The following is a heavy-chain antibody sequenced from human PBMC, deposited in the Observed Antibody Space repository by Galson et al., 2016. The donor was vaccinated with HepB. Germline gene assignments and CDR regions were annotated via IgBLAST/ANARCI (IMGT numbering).Heavy chain of an antibody. CDR3: ARNGRRNYGDYGRFDY. CDR2: ISNSGTYM. Sequence: SLRLSCAASAFTFNTYTMNWVRQAPGKGLEWVSSISNSGTYMYYADSVRGRFTISRDNAKNSLYLQLNSLRAEDTAVYYCARNGRRNYGDYGRFDYWGQGTLGTVSS. V-gene: IGHV3-21*01. CDR1: AFTFNTYT. D-gene: IGHD4-17*01. J-gene: IGHJ4*02.